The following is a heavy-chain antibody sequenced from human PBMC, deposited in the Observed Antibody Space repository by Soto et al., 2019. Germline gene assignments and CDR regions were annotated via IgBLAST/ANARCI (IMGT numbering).Heavy chain of an antibody. CDR2: IWYDGSNK. V-gene: IGHV3-33*01. D-gene: IGHD2-2*01. Sequence: GWSLRLCCASSRFTFSSYGMHWVRQAPGKGLEWVAVIWYDGSNKYYADSVKGRFTISRDNSKNTLYLQMNSLRAEDTAVYYCARXPSYCSSTSCPGYGMDVWGQGTTVTVSS. CDR1: RFTFSSYG. J-gene: IGHJ6*02. CDR3: ARXPSYCSSTSCPGYGMDV.